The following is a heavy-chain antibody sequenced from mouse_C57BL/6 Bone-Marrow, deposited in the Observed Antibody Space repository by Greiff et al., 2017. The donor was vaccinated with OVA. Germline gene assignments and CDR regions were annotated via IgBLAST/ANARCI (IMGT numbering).Heavy chain of an antibody. CDR2: IDPENGDT. CDR1: GFTIKDDY. D-gene: IGHD1-1*01. CDR3: TPHYYGSSYDAY. V-gene: IGHV14-4*01. Sequence: VQLQQSGAELVRPGASVKLSCTASGFTIKDDYMHWVKQRPEQGLEWIGWIDPENGDTEYASNFQGKATITADTSSNTAYLQLSSLTSEDTAVYYCTPHYYGSSYDAYWGQGTLVTVSA. J-gene: IGHJ3*01.